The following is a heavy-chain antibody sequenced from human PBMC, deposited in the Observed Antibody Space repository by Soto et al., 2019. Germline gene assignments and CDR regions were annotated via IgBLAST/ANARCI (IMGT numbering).Heavy chain of an antibody. CDR3: ARATIFVPYYYYYGMDV. D-gene: IGHD3-3*01. CDR1: GYTFTSYG. J-gene: IGHJ6*02. V-gene: IGHV1-18*01. CDR2: ISAYNGNT. Sequence: ASVKVSCKASGYTFTSYGISWVRQAPGQGLEWMGWISAYNGNTNYAQKLQGRVTMTTDTSTSTAYMELRSLRSDDTAVYYCARATIFVPYYYYYGMDVWGQGTTVTVSS.